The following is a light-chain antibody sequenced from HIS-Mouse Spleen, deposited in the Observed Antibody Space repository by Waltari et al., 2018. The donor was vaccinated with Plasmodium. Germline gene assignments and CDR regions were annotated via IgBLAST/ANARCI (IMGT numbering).Light chain of an antibody. Sequence: SYELTQPSSVSVSPGQTARITCSGDVLAKKKTYALWFQQKPGQAPVLVMYKASARPSGIPERFSGSSSGTTVTLTISGAQVEDESDYYCYSAADNNWVFGGGTKLTVL. CDR2: KAS. CDR3: YSAADNNWV. J-gene: IGLJ3*02. V-gene: IGLV3-27*01. CDR1: VLAKKKTY.